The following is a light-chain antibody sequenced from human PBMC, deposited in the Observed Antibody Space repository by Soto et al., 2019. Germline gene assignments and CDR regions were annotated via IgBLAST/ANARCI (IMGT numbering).Light chain of an antibody. V-gene: IGLV2-14*01. CDR3: SSYTSSSTLLV. J-gene: IGLJ2*01. CDR1: SSDVGGYNY. Sequence: QSALTQPASVSGSPGQSITISCTGTSSDVGGYNYVSWYQQHPGKAPKLMIYEXXXXXXXXXXXXXXSKSGNTASLTISGXXXXXXXXXXCSSYTSSSTLLVFGGGTKLTVL. CDR2: EXX.